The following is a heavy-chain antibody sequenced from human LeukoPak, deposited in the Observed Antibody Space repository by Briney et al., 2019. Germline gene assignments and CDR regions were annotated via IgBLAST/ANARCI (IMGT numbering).Heavy chain of an antibody. CDR2: ISYDGSNK. D-gene: IGHD2/OR15-2a*01. V-gene: IGHV3-30*04. CDR1: GSTFSSYA. CDR3: AARLQSMVDY. Sequence: GGSLRLSCAASGSTFSSYAMHWVRQAPGKGLEWVAVISYDGSNKYYADSVKGRFTISRDNSKNTLYLQMNSLRAEDTAVYYCAARLQSMVDYWGQGTLVTVSS. J-gene: IGHJ4*02.